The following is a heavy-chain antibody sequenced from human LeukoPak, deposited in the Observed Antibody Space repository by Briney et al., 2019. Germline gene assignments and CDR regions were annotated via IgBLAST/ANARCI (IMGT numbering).Heavy chain of an antibody. D-gene: IGHD3-3*01. CDR3: AKDPGASVSGFHMDV. J-gene: IGHJ6*03. V-gene: IGHV3-30*02. CDR2: IWSDGNNR. CDR1: GFTFRNYG. Sequence: GGSLRLSCAASGFTFRNYGMHWVRQATGEGLEWVSFIWSDGNNRFHADSVKGRFTISRDNSKNMLYLQMDSLRPEDTAVYYCAKDPGASVSGFHMDVWGKGTTVTVSS.